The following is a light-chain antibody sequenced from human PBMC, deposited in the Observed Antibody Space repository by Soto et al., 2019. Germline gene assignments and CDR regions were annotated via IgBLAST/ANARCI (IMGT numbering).Light chain of an antibody. V-gene: IGLV4-69*01. CDR3: QTWGTGGVV. CDR1: SGHSSYA. Sequence: QSVLTQSPSASASLGASVKLTCTLSSGHSSYAIAWHQQQPEKGPRYLMKLNSDGSHSKGDGIPDRFSGSSYGAERYLTISSLQSEDEADYYCQTWGTGGVVFGGGTKLTVL. CDR2: LNSDGSH. J-gene: IGLJ2*01.